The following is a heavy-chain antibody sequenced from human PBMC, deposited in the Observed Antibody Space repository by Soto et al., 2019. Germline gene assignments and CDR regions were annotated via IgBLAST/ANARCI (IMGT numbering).Heavy chain of an antibody. CDR2: IYPGDSDT. D-gene: IGHD6-13*01. J-gene: IGHJ6*02. CDR1: GYSFTSYW. V-gene: IGHV5-51*01. CDR3: ARRGGSSWYEGYYYGMDV. Sequence: EVQLVQSGAEVKKPGESLKISCKGSGYSFTSYWIGWVRQMPGKGLEWMGIIYPGDSDTRYSPSFQGQVTISADKSISTAYLQWSSLKASDTAMYYCARRGGSSWYEGYYYGMDVWGQGTTVTVSS.